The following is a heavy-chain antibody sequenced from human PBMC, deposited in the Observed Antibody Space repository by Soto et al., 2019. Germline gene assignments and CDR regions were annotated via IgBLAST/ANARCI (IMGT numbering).Heavy chain of an antibody. V-gene: IGHV3-30*18. D-gene: IGHD4-17*01. CDR2: ISYDGSNK. Sequence: PGGSLRLSCAASGFTFSSYGMHWVRQAPGKGLEWVAVISYDGSNKYCADSVKGRFTISRDNSKNTLYLQMNSLRAEDTAVYYCAKDMTDYGDPYYFDYWGQGTLVTVSS. CDR1: GFTFSSYG. CDR3: AKDMTDYGDPYYFDY. J-gene: IGHJ4*02.